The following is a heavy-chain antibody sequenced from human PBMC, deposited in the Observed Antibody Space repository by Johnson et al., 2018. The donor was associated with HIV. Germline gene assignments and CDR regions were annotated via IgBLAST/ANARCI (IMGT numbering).Heavy chain of an antibody. V-gene: IGHV3-30-3*01. D-gene: IGHD1-26*01. CDR3: AKDLVWNSGSYWDAFDV. J-gene: IGHJ3*01. CDR2: ISYDGSNK. CDR1: GFTFSSYA. Sequence: QMLLVESGGGVVQPGRTLRLSCAASGFTFSSYAMHWVRQAPGKGLEWVAVISYDGSNKYYADSVKGRFTVSRDNSKNTLYLHMNSLKPEDTAVYYCAKDLVWNSGSYWDAFDVWGQGTKVTVSS.